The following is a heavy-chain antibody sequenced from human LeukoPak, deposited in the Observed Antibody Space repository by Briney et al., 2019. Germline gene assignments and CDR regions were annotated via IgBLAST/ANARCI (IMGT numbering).Heavy chain of an antibody. CDR3: ARVGYPGIGYPIDY. CDR2: IYYDGSNE. Sequence: PGGSLRLSCAASGFPFTSYGMHWVRQAPGKGLEWVAVIYYDGSNEYYADSVKGRFTISRDTSKNTLYLQMNSLTADDTAVYYCARVGYPGIGYPIDYWGQGTLATVSS. J-gene: IGHJ4*02. D-gene: IGHD3-22*01. CDR1: GFPFTSYG. V-gene: IGHV3-33*01.